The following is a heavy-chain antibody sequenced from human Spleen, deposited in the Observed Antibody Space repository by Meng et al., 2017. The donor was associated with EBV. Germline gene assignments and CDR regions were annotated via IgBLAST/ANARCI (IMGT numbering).Heavy chain of an antibody. V-gene: IGHV1-69*01. J-gene: IGHJ4*02. Sequence: QGQLGHAGVEVKKPGSSVKASCKPSGDTFSTYAITWVRQAPGQGLEWMGGIIPVSGTIKYAQKFQGRVTITADDSTSTAYMELSSLRSDDTAVYYCARPYNRSPDAEFYYFDYWGQGTLVTVSS. D-gene: IGHD1-14*01. CDR2: IIPVSGTI. CDR3: ARPYNRSPDAEFYYFDY. CDR1: GDTFSTYA.